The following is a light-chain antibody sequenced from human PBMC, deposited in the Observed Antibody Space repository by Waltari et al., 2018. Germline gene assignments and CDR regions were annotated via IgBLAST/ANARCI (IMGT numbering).Light chain of an antibody. CDR1: QSVFFTPTNKNY. CDR3: QQYQSFPWT. J-gene: IGKJ1*01. V-gene: IGKV4-1*01. CDR2: WAS. Sequence: DIVMTQSPDSLAVSLGERATINCKSSQSVFFTPTNKNYLAWYQQKPRQPPKLLIYWASTRESGVPDRFSGSVSGTDFTLTISRLQAEDVAVYYCQQYQSFPWTFGQGTKVEIK.